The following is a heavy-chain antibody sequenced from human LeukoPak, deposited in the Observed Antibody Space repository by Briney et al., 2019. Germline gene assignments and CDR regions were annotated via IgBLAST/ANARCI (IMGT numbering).Heavy chain of an antibody. J-gene: IGHJ5*02. CDR2: IYYSGST. Sequence: SETLSLTCTVSGGSISSYYWSWIRQPLGKGLEWIGYIYYSGSTNYNPSLKSRVTISVDTSKNQFSLKLSSVTAADTAVYYCARDLGLGNWFDPWGQGTLVTVSS. D-gene: IGHD3/OR15-3a*01. CDR3: ARDLGLGNWFDP. CDR1: GGSISSYY. V-gene: IGHV4-59*01.